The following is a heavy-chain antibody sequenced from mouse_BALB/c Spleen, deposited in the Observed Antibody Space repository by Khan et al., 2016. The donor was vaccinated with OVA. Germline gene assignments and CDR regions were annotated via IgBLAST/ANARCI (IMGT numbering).Heavy chain of an antibody. Sequence: EVQLVESGGDLVKPGGSLKLSCAASGFTFSSYSMSWVRQTPDKRLEWVATISSGGDYTYYPDSVKGRFTISRDNAKNTLYLQMSSLKSEDTAMCYCASHLTGSFAYWGQGILVNVCA. CDR1: GFTFSSYS. CDR3: ASHLTGSFAY. D-gene: IGHD4-1*01. J-gene: IGHJ3*01. V-gene: IGHV5-6*01. CDR2: ISSGGDYT.